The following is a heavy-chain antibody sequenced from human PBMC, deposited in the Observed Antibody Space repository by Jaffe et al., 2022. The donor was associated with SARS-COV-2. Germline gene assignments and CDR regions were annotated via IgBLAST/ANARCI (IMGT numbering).Heavy chain of an antibody. Sequence: EVQLVESGGGLVQPGGSLRLSCAASGFTFSSYSMNWVRQAPGKGLEWVSYISSSSSTIYYADSVKGRFTISRDNAKNSLYLQMNSLRAEDTAVYYCARGLLPVYYYMDVWGKGTTVTVSS. V-gene: IGHV3-48*01. CDR2: ISSSSSTI. D-gene: IGHD2-21*02. J-gene: IGHJ6*03. CDR1: GFTFSSYS. CDR3: ARGLLPVYYYMDV.